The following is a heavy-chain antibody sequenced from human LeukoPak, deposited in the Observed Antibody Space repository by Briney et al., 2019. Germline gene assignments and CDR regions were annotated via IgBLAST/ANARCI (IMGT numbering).Heavy chain of an antibody. CDR2: IYSSGNS. CDR3: ARDMTGSGWNDAFDI. D-gene: IGHD6-19*01. Sequence: PSETLSLTCTVSGGSISSESYYWSWIRQPAGKGLEWIGRIYSSGNSKYNPSLKSRVTISVDTSRNQFSPNLSSVTAADTAVYYCARDMTGSGWNDAFDIWGQGTMVTVSS. V-gene: IGHV4-61*02. J-gene: IGHJ3*02. CDR1: GGSISSESYY.